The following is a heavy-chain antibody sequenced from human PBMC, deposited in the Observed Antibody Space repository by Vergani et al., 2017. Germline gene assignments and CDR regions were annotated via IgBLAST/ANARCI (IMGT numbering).Heavy chain of an antibody. CDR1: GFTFSSYW. J-gene: IGHJ4*02. V-gene: IGHV3-7*01. Sequence: EVQLVESGGGLVQPGGSLRLSCAASGFTFSSYWMSWVRQAPGKGLEWVANIKQDGSEKYYVDSGKGRFTISRDNAKNSLYLQMNSLRAEDTAVYYCARVTLRTDFWSGYPPYYFDYWGQGTLVTVSS. CDR2: IKQDGSEK. CDR3: ARVTLRTDFWSGYPPYYFDY. D-gene: IGHD3-3*01.